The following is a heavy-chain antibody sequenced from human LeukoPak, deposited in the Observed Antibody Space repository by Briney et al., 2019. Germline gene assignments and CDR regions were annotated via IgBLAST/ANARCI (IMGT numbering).Heavy chain of an antibody. CDR1: GGSISSYY. J-gene: IGHJ5*02. CDR3: ARSLYGSGYYSWFDP. CDR2: IYYSGNA. D-gene: IGHD3-3*01. Sequence: SETLSLTCTVSGGSISSYYWSWIRQPPGKGLEWIGYIYYSGNANYNPSLKSRVTISEDTSKNQFSLNLSSVTAADTAVYYCARSLYGSGYYSWFDPWGQGTLVTVSS. V-gene: IGHV4-59*08.